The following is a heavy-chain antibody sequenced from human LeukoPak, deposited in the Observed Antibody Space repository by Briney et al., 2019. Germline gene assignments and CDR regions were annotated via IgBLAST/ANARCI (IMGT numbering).Heavy chain of an antibody. J-gene: IGHJ4*02. CDR1: GYSISSGYY. CDR3: ARRKSNGYSSSWYGRNYFDY. V-gene: IGHV4-38-2*02. CDR2: IYHSGST. D-gene: IGHD6-13*01. Sequence: SETLSLTCTVSGYSISSGYYWGWIRQPPGKGLEWIGSIYHSGSTYYNPSLKSRVTISVDTSKNQFSLKLSSVTAADTAVYYCARRKSNGYSSSWYGRNYFDYWGQGTLVTVSS.